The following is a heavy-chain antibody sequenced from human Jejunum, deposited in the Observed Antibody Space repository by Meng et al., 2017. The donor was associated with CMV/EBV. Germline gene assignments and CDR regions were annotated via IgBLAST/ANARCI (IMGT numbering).Heavy chain of an antibody. V-gene: IGHV4-61*01. CDR3: ARNVYTYGFDAFDI. CDR2: IYNSGST. J-gene: IGHJ3*02. Sequence: SCGSFSGGHYYWNWIRQPPGKGLEWIGYIYNSGSTDYNPSLKSRVTISLDTSKNQFSLKLSSLTAADTAVYYCARNVYTYGFDAFDIWGQGTMVTVSS. CDR1: CGSFSGGHYY. D-gene: IGHD5-18*01.